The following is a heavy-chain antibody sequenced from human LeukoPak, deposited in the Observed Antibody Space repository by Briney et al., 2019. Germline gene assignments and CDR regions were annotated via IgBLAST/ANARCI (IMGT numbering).Heavy chain of an antibody. Sequence: ASVTVSCKASGYTFTGYYMHWVRQAPGQGLEWMGWISPNNGGTNYAQKLQGRVAITRDTSIGTAYMELSRLSSDDTAVYYCARGPFMPNPWFDPWGQGTLVTVSS. CDR2: ISPNNGGT. D-gene: IGHD2-2*01. CDR3: ARGPFMPNPWFDP. V-gene: IGHV1-2*02. J-gene: IGHJ5*02. CDR1: GYTFTGYY.